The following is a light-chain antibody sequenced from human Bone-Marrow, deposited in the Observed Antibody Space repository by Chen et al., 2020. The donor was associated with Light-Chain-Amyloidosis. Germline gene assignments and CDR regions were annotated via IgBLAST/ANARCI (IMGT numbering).Light chain of an antibody. J-gene: IGLJ2*01. CDR1: DLPTKY. Sequence: SSELTQPPSVSVSPGQTARITCSGDDLPTKYAYWYQQKPGQAPVLVIHRETERPSGISERFSGSSSGTTATLTISGVQAEDEADYHGQSADSSGTYEVIFGGGTKLTVL. V-gene: IGLV3-25*03. CDR2: RET. CDR3: QSADSSGTYEVI.